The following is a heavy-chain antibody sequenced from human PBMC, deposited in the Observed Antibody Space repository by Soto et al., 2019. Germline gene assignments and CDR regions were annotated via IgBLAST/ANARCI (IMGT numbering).Heavy chain of an antibody. CDR2: IIPIFGTA. V-gene: IGHV1-69*13. Sequence: SVKVSCKASGGTFSSYAISWVRQAPGQGLEWMGGIIPIFGTANYAQKFQGRVTITADESTSTAYVELSSLRSEDTAVYYCAREGGCSSTSCYWFDPWGQGTLVTVSS. CDR1: GGTFSSYA. J-gene: IGHJ5*02. CDR3: AREGGCSSTSCYWFDP. D-gene: IGHD2-2*01.